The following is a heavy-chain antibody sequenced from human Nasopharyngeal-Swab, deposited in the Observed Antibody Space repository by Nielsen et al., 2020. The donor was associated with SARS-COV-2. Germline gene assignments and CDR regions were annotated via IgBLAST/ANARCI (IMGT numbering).Heavy chain of an antibody. CDR2: IYHSGST. V-gene: IGHV4-4*02. CDR3: ARVGYSGYDYPLYFDY. Sequence: SETLSLTCAVSGGSIGSSNWWRWVRQPPGKGLEWIGEIYHSGSTNYNPSLKSRVTISVDKSKNQFSLKLSSATAADTAVYYCARVGYSGYDYPLYFDYWGQGTLVTVSS. CDR1: GGSIGSSNW. D-gene: IGHD5-12*01. J-gene: IGHJ4*02.